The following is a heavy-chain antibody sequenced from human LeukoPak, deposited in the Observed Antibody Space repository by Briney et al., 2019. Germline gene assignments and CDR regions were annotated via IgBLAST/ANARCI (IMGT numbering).Heavy chain of an antibody. CDR2: IYYSGST. J-gene: IGHJ4*02. CDR1: GGSISSSSYY. CDR3: AREEVGVVPADY. V-gene: IGHV4-39*02. D-gene: IGHD2-2*01. Sequence: SGTLSLTCTVSGGSISSSSYYWGWIRQPPGKGLEWIGSIYYSGSTYYNPSLKSRVTISVDTSKNQFSLKLSSVTAADTAVYYCAREEVGVVPADYWGQGTLVTVSS.